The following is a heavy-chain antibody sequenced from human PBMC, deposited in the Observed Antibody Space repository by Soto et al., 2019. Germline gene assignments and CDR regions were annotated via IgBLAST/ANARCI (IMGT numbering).Heavy chain of an antibody. J-gene: IGHJ6*03. CDR3: ARFKEAGYYYYMDV. CDR2: INWNGGST. Sequence: GGSLRLSCAASGFTFDDHGMSWVRQAPGKGLEWVSGINWNGGSTGYADSVKGRFTISRDNAKNSLYLQMNSLRAEDTALYHCARFKEAGYYYYMDVWGKGTTVTVSS. V-gene: IGHV3-20*01. CDR1: GFTFDDHG.